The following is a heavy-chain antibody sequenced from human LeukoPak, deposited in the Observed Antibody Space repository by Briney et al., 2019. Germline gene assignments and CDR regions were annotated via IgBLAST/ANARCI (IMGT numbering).Heavy chain of an antibody. Sequence: RASVKVSCKASGYTFTSFGITWVRQASGQGLEWMGWLSAYNGNTNYAQKLQGRVTMTTDTSTSTAYMELRSLRSDDTAVYYCARGRVAAAGTYYYYYGMDVWGQGTTVTVSS. V-gene: IGHV1-18*01. J-gene: IGHJ6*02. CDR3: ARGRVAAAGTYYYYYGMDV. CDR2: LSAYNGNT. CDR1: GYTFTSFG. D-gene: IGHD6-13*01.